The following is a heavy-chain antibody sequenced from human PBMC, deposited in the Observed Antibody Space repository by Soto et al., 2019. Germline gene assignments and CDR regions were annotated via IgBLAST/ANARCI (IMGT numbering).Heavy chain of an antibody. V-gene: IGHV4-34*01. D-gene: IGHD4-17*01. CDR3: ARSYGDYVTGYYYNGLDV. CDR2: INHSGST. CDR1: GGSFSGYY. J-gene: IGHJ6*02. Sequence: QVQLQQWGAGLLKTSETLSPTCAVYGGSFSGYYWNWIRQPPGKGLEWIGGINHSGSTNYNSSLKSRVTISVDTSKHQFSLKLSSVTAADTSVYYCARSYGDYVTGYYYNGLDVWGQGTTVSVSS.